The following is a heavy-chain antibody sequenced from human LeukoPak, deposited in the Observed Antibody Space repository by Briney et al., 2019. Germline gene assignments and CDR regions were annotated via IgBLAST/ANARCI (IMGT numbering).Heavy chain of an antibody. J-gene: IGHJ4*02. CDR2: INHSGST. V-gene: IGHV4-34*01. CDR1: GGSFSGYY. Sequence: PSKTLSLTCAVYGGSFSGYYWSWIRQPPGKGLEWIGEINHSGSTNYNPSLKSRVTISVDTSKNQFSLKLSSVTAADTAVYYCARGVHRFHSPQPFDYWGQGTLVTVSS. D-gene: IGHD2-15*01. CDR3: ARGVHRFHSPQPFDY.